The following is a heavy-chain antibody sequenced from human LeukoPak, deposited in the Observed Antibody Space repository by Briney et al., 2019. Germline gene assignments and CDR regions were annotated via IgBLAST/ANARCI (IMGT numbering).Heavy chain of an antibody. J-gene: IGHJ6*02. CDR1: GITVSANY. Sequence: SLSLSCVASGITVSANYMSCVRQSPGKGLACVSVLYSVRCTYYSDAVKGRFTITRASYKKTLYLQMNSLRAEDTAVYYCARLDPDAGNSQGGQRLPLPNYYYYTMDAWGQGTTVTVSS. CDR3: ARLDPDAGNSQGGQRLPLPNYYYYTMDA. D-gene: IGHD6-25*01. V-gene: IGHV3-66*04. CDR2: LYSVRCT.